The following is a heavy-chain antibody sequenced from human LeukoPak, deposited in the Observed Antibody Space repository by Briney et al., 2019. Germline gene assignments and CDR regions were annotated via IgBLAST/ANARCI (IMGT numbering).Heavy chain of an antibody. J-gene: IGHJ3*02. CDR2: IYTSGST. Sequence: SQTLSLTCTVSGGSISSGGYYWSWIRQHPGKGLEWIGRIYTSGSTNYNPSLKSRVTISVDTSKNQFSLKLSSVTAADTAVYYCATVSRSFPLDAFDIWGQGTMVTVSS. CDR1: GGSISSGGYY. V-gene: IGHV4-61*02. CDR3: ATVSRSFPLDAFDI.